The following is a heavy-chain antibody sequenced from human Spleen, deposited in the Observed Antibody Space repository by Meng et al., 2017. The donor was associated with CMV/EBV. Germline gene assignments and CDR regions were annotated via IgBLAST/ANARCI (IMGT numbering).Heavy chain of an antibody. CDR2: ITDSGSAT. J-gene: IGHJ5*02. CDR3: ARDASRSCSGGSCYWFDP. V-gene: IGHV3-11*04. D-gene: IGHD2-15*01. CDR1: FSGYY. Sequence: FSGYYMSWIRQAPGKGLEWLSYITDSGSATYYADSVKGRFTISRDNAKNSLYLQMNSLRVEDTAIYYCARDASRSCSGGSCYWFDPWGQGTLVTVSS.